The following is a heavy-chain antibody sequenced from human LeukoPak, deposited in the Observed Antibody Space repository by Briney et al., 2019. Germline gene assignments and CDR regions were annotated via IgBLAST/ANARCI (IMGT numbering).Heavy chain of an antibody. CDR3: ARESAGIAAAGTPWFDP. V-gene: IGHV1-46*01. J-gene: IGHJ5*02. CDR2: INPSGGST. CDR1: GYTFTSYY. Sequence: ASVKVSCKASGYTFTSYYMHWVRQAPGQGLEWMGVINPSGGSTSYAQKFQGRVTMTRDTSTSTVYMELSSLRSEDTAVYYCARESAGIAAAGTPWFDPWGQGTLVTVSS. D-gene: IGHD6-13*01.